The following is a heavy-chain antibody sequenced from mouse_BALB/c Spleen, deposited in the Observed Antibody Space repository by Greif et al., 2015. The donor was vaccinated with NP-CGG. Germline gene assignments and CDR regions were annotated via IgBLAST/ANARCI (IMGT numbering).Heavy chain of an antibody. D-gene: IGHD2-1*01. CDR3: ARARGNYNGYAMDY. CDR2: IDPENGNT. J-gene: IGHJ4*01. CDR1: GFNTKDYY. Sequence: VQLKDSGAELVRPGALVKLSCKASGFNTKDYYMHWVKQRPEQGLEWIGWIDPENGNTIYDPKFQGKASITADTSSNTAYLQLSSLTSEDTAVYYCARARGNYNGYAMDYWGQGTSVTVSS. V-gene: IGHV14-1*02.